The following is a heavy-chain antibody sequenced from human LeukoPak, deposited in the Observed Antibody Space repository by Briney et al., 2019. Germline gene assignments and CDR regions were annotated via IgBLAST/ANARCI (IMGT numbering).Heavy chain of an antibody. D-gene: IGHD6-19*01. CDR3: ARGGRVAVAGNENWYFDL. CDR2: ISAYNGNT. J-gene: IGHJ2*01. Sequence: ASVKVSCKASGYTFTSYGISWVRQAPGQGLEWMGWISAYNGNTNYAQKLQGRVTMTRDTSISTAYMELSRLRSDDTAVYYCARGGRVAVAGNENWYFDLWGRGTLVTVSS. V-gene: IGHV1-18*01. CDR1: GYTFTSYG.